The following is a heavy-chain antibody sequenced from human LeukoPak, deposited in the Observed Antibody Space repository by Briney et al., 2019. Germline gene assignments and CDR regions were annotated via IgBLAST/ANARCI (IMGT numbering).Heavy chain of an antibody. Sequence: ASVKVSCKASGYTFTYRYIHLVRQAPGQGLEWMGIINPSNGDTNYAQRFQGRVTMTRDTSTSTVYMELSSLDSEDTAVYYCARELGYSGSLPGDYYYYGMDVWGQGTTVTVSS. V-gene: IGHV1-46*01. CDR2: INPSNGDT. CDR3: ARELGYSGSLPGDYYYYGMDV. J-gene: IGHJ6*02. D-gene: IGHD5-12*01. CDR1: GYTFTYRY.